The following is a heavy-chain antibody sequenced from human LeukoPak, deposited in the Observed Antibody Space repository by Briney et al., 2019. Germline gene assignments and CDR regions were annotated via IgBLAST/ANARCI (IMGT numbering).Heavy chain of an antibody. J-gene: IGHJ4*02. CDR2: INHSGST. CDR3: ARGCISRPIHSYGYNY. Sequence: SETLSLTCAVYGGSFSGYYWSWIRQPPGKGLEWIGEINHSGSTNYNPPLKSRVTISVDTSKNQFSLKLSSVTAADTAVYYCARGCISRPIHSYGYNYWGQGTLVTVSS. V-gene: IGHV4-34*01. D-gene: IGHD5-18*01. CDR1: GGSFSGYY.